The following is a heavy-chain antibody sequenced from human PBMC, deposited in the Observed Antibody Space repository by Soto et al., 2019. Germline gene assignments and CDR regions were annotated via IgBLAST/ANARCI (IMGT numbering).Heavy chain of an antibody. CDR2: ISYDGSNK. D-gene: IGHD3-9*01. Sequence: QVQLVESGGGVVQPGRSLRPSCAASGFTFSSYAMHWVRQAPGKGLEWVAFISYDGSNKYYADSVKGPFTISRDNSKNTLYLQMNSLRADDTAVDYCARIDPTHDAFDIWGQGTMVTVSS. J-gene: IGHJ3*02. CDR1: GFTFSSYA. CDR3: ARIDPTHDAFDI. V-gene: IGHV3-30-3*01.